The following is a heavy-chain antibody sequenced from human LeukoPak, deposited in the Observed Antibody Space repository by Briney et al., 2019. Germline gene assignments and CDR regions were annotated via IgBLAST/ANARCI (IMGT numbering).Heavy chain of an antibody. Sequence: SETLSLTFAVSGGSISSGGYSWSWIRQPPGKGLEWIGYIYHSGSTYYNPSLKSRVTISVDRSKNQFSLKLSSVTAADTAVYYCARGSDRSSGYTLPDYWGQGTLVTVSS. J-gene: IGHJ4*02. CDR1: GGSISSGGYS. CDR3: ARGSDRSSGYTLPDY. D-gene: IGHD3-22*01. V-gene: IGHV4-30-2*01. CDR2: IYHSGST.